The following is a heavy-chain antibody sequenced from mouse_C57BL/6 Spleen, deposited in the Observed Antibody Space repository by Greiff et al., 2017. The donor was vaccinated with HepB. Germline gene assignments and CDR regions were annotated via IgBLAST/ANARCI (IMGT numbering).Heavy chain of an antibody. CDR1: GFNIKDYY. CDR3: TTSPYDGYYYFDY. J-gene: IGHJ2*01. CDR2: IDPEDGDT. V-gene: IGHV14-1*01. D-gene: IGHD2-3*01. Sequence: EVQLQQSGAELVRPGASVKLSCTASGFNIKDYYMHWVKQRPEQGLEWIGRIDPEDGDTEYAPKFQGKATMTADTSSNTAYLQLSSLTSEDTAVYYCTTSPYDGYYYFDYWGQGTTLTVSS.